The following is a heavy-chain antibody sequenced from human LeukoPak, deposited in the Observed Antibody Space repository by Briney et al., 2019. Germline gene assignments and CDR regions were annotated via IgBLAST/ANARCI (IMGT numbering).Heavy chain of an antibody. CDR3: AGRDYGDYRNWFDP. Sequence: PSETLSHTCTEPGGSPITYFRSCIRQPPGKGLEWIAHMFFSGSTDYNPSLTCRVTLLLATSMNRSSLKLSSVTAAPTAVYYCAGRDYGDYRNWFDPRGRGRLVTDCS. J-gene: IGHJ5*02. D-gene: IGHD4-17*01. CDR2: MFFSGST. V-gene: IGHV4-59*01. CDR1: GGSPITYF.